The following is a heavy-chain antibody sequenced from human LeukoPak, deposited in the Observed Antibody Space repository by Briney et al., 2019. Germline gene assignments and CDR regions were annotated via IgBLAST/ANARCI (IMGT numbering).Heavy chain of an antibody. CDR3: ARVREWGSYRYTGDAFDI. D-gene: IGHD3-16*02. V-gene: IGHV3-30-3*01. Sequence: GRSLRLSCAASGFTFSSYAMHWVRQAPGKGLEWVAVISYDGSNKYYADSVKGRFTISRDNSKNTLYLQMNSLRAEDTAVYYCARVREWGSYRYTGDAFDIWGQGTMVTVSS. CDR2: ISYDGSNK. CDR1: GFTFSSYA. J-gene: IGHJ3*02.